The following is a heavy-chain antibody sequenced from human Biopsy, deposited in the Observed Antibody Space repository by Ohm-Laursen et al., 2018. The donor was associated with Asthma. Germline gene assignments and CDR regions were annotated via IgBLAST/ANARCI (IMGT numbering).Heavy chain of an antibody. J-gene: IGHJ4*02. CDR1: GYTFRSYG. D-gene: IGHD5-24*01. Sequence: SVKVSCKASGYTFRSYGVSWVRQAPGQGLEWMGWISPFTGDTHFGQKFQGRVTMATDTSTDTAYMELRSLRSDDTAVYYCARHPYNFGGFDYWGQGSLVLVSS. CDR3: ARHPYNFGGFDY. V-gene: IGHV1-18*04. CDR2: ISPFTGDT.